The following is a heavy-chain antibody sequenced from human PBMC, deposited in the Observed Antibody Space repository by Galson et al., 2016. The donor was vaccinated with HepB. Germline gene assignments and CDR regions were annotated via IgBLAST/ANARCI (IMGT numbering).Heavy chain of an antibody. CDR2: INHSGST. V-gene: IGHV4-34*01. J-gene: IGHJ4*02. D-gene: IGHD2-21*02. CDR3: ARQAYCGRGCYYNFDF. Sequence: SETLSLTCAVYGGPFSGYYWSWLRQPPGKGLEWIGGINHSGSTNYNPSLKSRVTISVDTSKNQFSLKLRSVTAADTAVYYCARQAYCGRGCYYNFDFWGQGTLVTVSS. CDR1: GGPFSGYY.